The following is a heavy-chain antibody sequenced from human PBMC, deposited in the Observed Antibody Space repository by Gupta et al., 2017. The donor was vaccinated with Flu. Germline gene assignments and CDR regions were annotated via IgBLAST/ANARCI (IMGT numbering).Heavy chain of an antibody. CDR3: AKVPYYGSGSYGKDAFDI. V-gene: IGHV3-30*18. Sequence: QVQLVESGGGVVQPGRSLRLSCAASGFTFSSYGMHWVRQAPGKGLEWVAVISYDGSNKYYADSVKGRFTISRDNSKNTLYLQMNSLRAEDTAVYYCAKVPYYGSGSYGKDAFDIWGQGTMVTVSS. J-gene: IGHJ3*02. D-gene: IGHD3-10*01. CDR2: ISYDGSNK. CDR1: GFTFSSYG.